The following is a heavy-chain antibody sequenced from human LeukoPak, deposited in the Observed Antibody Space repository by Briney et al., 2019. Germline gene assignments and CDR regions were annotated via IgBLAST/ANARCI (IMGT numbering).Heavy chain of an antibody. V-gene: IGHV1-2*02. J-gene: IGHJ4*02. CDR2: INPNSGGT. Sequence: ASVKVSCKASGYTFTGYYMHWVRKAPGQGLEWMGWINPNSGGTNYAQKFQGRVTMTRDTSISTAYMELSRLRSDDTAVYYCARLKNLRYNWNGLGYWGQGTLVTVSS. CDR1: GYTFTGYY. CDR3: ARLKNLRYNWNGLGY. D-gene: IGHD1-1*01.